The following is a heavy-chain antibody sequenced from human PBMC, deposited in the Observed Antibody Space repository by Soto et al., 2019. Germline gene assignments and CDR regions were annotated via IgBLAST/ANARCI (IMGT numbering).Heavy chain of an antibody. CDR2: IIPIYGTS. CDR3: ATGTIDGYNQWYFDL. V-gene: IGHV1-69*01. Sequence: QVQLEQSGAELKMPGSSVKVSCRASGGTFGNLAISWVRQAPGQGPEWVAGIIPIYGTSNAADDFRGRSTLNADQSTATAYMELSSLKSEDTAVYYCATGTIDGYNQWYFDLWGRGTQVTVSS. J-gene: IGHJ2*01. CDR1: GGTFGNLA. D-gene: IGHD1-7*01.